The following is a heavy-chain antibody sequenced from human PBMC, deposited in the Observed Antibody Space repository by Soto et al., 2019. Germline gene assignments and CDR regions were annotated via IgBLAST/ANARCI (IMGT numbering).Heavy chain of an antibody. Sequence: PGGSLRLSCAASGFTFSNAWMNWVRQAPGKGQEWVGRIKSKTDGGTTDYAAPVKGRFTISRDDSKNTLYLQMNSLKTEDTAVYYCTTDQYYYYGMDVWGQGTTVTVSS. CDR2: IKSKTDGGTT. V-gene: IGHV3-15*07. CDR1: GFTFSNAW. CDR3: TTDQYYYYGMDV. J-gene: IGHJ6*02.